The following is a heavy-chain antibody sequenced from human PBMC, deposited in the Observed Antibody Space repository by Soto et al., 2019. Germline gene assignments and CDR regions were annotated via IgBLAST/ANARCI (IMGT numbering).Heavy chain of an antibody. CDR1: GFSLTTSGVG. Sequence: QITLQESGPALVRPTETLMLTCTYSGFSLTTSGVGVGWVRQPPGKALEWLAVIYWDDDKRHAPSLRGRLTITKDTSKNQVVLGMTHMLPMDTGTYYCARRLEQSGSSWDSGAFDIWGQGTVVAVS. D-gene: IGHD6-6*01. J-gene: IGHJ3*02. CDR2: IYWDDDK. CDR3: ARRLEQSGSSWDSGAFDI. V-gene: IGHV2-5*05.